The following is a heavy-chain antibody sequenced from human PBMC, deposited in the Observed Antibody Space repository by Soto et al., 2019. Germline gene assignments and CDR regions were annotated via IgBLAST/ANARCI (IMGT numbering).Heavy chain of an antibody. Sequence: QVQLQESGPGLVRPSETLSLTCTVSGGSINSYFWSWIRQSPGKGLEWIGHIYYSGSTSYSPSLKSLVSISVDTYKNQFSLEVHSVTAADTAVYYCARAGTNMVQFDYWGQGTLVTVSS. J-gene: IGHJ4*02. CDR3: ARAGTNMVQFDY. CDR1: GGSINSYF. D-gene: IGHD3-10*01. CDR2: IYYSGST. V-gene: IGHV4-59*01.